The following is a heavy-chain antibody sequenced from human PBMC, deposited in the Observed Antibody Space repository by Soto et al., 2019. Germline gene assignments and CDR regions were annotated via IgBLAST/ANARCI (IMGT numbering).Heavy chain of an antibody. Sequence: GGSLRLSCTASGFTLNNHAMSWVRQAPGKGLEWVSVISGSDGSTYYTDSVRGRFSISRDSSKNTLYLQMSSLRAEDTAVYYCASTPRATVTDNIFDFWGPGTRVTVSS. CDR2: ISGSDGST. D-gene: IGHD4-17*01. J-gene: IGHJ4*02. CDR1: GFTLNNHA. V-gene: IGHV3-23*01. CDR3: ASTPRATVTDNIFDF.